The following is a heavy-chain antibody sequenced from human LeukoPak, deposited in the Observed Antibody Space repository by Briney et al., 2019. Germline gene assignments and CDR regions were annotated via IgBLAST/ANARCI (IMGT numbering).Heavy chain of an antibody. CDR3: ARGLGRQQLVPPFDY. CDR2: IYHSGTI. D-gene: IGHD6-13*01. CDR1: GYSISSGYY. Sequence: SETLSLTRTVSGYSISSGYYWGWIRQPPGKGLEWLASIYHSGTIYYNPSLKSRVTISVDTSKNQFSLKLTSVTAADTAVYYCARGLGRQQLVPPFDYWGQGTLVTVSS. J-gene: IGHJ4*02. V-gene: IGHV4-38-2*02.